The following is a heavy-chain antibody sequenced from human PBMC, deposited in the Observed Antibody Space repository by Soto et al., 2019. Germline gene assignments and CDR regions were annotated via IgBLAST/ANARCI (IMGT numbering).Heavy chain of an antibody. CDR2: ISGSGSTI. J-gene: IGHJ5*02. CDR3: AREAVGYYDILTGYYNWFDP. Sequence: GGSLRLSCAASGFSFSSYEMNWVRQVPGKGLEWVSYISGSGSTIYYADSVKGRFTISRDNAKNSLYLQMNSLRAEDTAVYYCAREAVGYYDILTGYYNWFDPWGQGTLVTVSS. V-gene: IGHV3-48*03. CDR1: GFSFSSYE. D-gene: IGHD3-9*01.